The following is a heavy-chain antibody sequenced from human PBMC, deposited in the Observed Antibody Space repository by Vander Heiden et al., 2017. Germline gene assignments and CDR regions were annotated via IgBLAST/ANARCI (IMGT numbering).Heavy chain of an antibody. CDR2: IWDDGSNK. J-gene: IGHJ4*02. V-gene: IGHV3-33*01. CDR3: AREGYDSSGYYHFDY. CDR1: GFPFSSYG. D-gene: IGHD3-22*01. Sequence: VQLVESGGGVVQPGRSLRLSCAASGFPFSSYGMHWVRQAPGKGLEWVAVIWDDGSNKYYADSVKGRFTISRDNSKNTLYLQMNSLRAEDTAVYYCAREGYDSSGYYHFDYWGQGTLVTVSS.